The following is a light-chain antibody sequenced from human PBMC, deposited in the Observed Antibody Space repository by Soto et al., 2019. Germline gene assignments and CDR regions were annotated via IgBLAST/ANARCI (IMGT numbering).Light chain of an antibody. Sequence: DIQMTQSPSAVSATVGDRVTINCRASQSISSWLAWYQQKPGKAPKLLIYKASTLKSGVPSRFSGSGSGTEFTLTISSLQPDDFATYYCQHYNSYSEAFGQGTKVDI. CDR1: QSISSW. CDR2: KAS. V-gene: IGKV1-5*03. CDR3: QHYNSYSEA. J-gene: IGKJ1*01.